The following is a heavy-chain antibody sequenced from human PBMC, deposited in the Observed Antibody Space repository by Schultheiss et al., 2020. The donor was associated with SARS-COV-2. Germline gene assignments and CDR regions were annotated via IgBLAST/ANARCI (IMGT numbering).Heavy chain of an antibody. J-gene: IGHJ4*02. CDR1: GGSFSGYY. Sequence: SQTLSLTCAVYGGSFSGYYWSWIRQPPGKGLEWIGEINHSGSTYYNPSLKSRVTISVDTSKNQFSLKLSSVTAADTAVYYCARGYSSSSSPFEYWGQGALVTVSS. D-gene: IGHD6-6*01. CDR3: ARGYSSSSSPFEY. V-gene: IGHV4-34*09. CDR2: INHSGST.